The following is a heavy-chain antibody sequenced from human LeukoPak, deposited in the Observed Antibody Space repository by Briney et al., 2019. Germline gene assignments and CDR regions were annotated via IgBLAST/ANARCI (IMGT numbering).Heavy chain of an antibody. D-gene: IGHD5-12*01. V-gene: IGHV3-66*02. J-gene: IGHJ4*02. CDR1: GFTFSSYW. CDR2: IYSGGST. Sequence: GGSLRLSCAASGFTFSSYWMHWVRQAPGKGLEWVSVIYSGGSTYYADSVKGRFTISRDNSKNTLYLQMNSLRAEDTAVYYCAVAQPAVSYYFDYWGQGTLVTVSS. CDR3: AVAQPAVSYYFDY.